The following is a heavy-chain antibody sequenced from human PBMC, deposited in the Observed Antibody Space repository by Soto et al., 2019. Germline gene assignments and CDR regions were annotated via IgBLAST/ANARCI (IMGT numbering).Heavy chain of an antibody. CDR2: ISAYNDNT. CDR3: ARDVPPVPFIWFGSHSHRDYGMDV. CDR1: GYTFTSYG. D-gene: IGHD3-10*01. J-gene: IGHJ6*02. V-gene: IGHV1-18*01. Sequence: GASVKVACKASGYTFTSYGISGVRQAPGQGLEWMRWISAYNDNTNYAQKLQGRVTMTTDTSTSTAYMELRSLRSDDTAVYYCARDVPPVPFIWFGSHSHRDYGMDVWGQGTTVTVSS.